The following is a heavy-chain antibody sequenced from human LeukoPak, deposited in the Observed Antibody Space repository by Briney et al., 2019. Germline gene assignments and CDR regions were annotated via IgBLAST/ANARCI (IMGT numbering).Heavy chain of an antibody. CDR3: AREYGSGTGDY. CDR1: GFTFSNYA. CDR2: IRGSGTST. D-gene: IGHD3-10*01. Sequence: GGSLRLSCVGSGFTFSNYAMMWVRQTQGKRLEWVSAIRGSGTSTFYADSVKGRFTIFRDNSKNTLYLQMNSLRAEDTAVYYCAREYGSGTGDYWGQGTLVTVSS. V-gene: IGHV3-23*01. J-gene: IGHJ4*02.